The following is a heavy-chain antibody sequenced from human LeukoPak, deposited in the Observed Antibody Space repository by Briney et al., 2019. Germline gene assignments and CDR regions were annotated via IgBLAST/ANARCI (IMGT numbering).Heavy chain of an antibody. CDR1: GFTFSSYW. CDR3: ARGGYGAYMG. J-gene: IGHJ4*02. CDR2: IKSDGAGT. Sequence: PGGSLRLSCAASGFTFSSYWMSWVRQAPGKGLVWVSGIKSDGAGTSYVDSVKGRFTISRDNAKNTLDLQMNSLRAEDTAVYYCARGGYGAYMGWGQGMLVTVSS. V-gene: IGHV3-74*01. D-gene: IGHD4-17*01.